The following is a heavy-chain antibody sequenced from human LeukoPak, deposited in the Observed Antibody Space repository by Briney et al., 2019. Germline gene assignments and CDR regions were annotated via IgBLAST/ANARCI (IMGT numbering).Heavy chain of an antibody. CDR2: ISSTGTYM. D-gene: IGHD4-17*01. CDR3: ARRVTTFLS. V-gene: IGHV3-21*01. Sequence: GGSLRLSCSASGFDLSPYTMNWVRQAPGKGLEWVVSISSTGTYMYYGDSLKGRFTISRDNAKNTLYLQLDSLRAEDTATYYCARRVTTFLSWGQGTLVIVSS. J-gene: IGHJ4*02. CDR1: GFDLSPYT.